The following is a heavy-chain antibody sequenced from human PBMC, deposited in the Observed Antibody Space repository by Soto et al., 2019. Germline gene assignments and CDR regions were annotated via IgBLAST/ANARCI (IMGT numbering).Heavy chain of an antibody. J-gene: IGHJ5*02. V-gene: IGHV3-7*03. CDR2: IKEDGSEK. CDR1: GFILRNYW. CDR3: ARYRSLDP. D-gene: IGHD3-16*02. Sequence: EVQLVESGGGLVQPGGSLRLSCADSGFILRNYWMSWVRQAPGMGVQWVASIKEDGSEKYYVDPVKGRFTISRENAKNSLYLQMNSLRAEDTAVYYCARYRSLDPWGQGILVTVSS.